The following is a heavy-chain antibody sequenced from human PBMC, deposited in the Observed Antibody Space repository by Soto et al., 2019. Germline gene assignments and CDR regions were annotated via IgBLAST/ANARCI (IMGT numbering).Heavy chain of an antibody. J-gene: IGHJ4*02. D-gene: IGHD6-19*01. CDR3: ARDPPIAVAGTGARYFDY. CDR2: INPSGGST. CDR1: GYTFTSYY. Sequence: ASVTVSCQASGYTFTSYYMHWVRQAPGQGLEWMGIINPSGGSTSYAQKFQGRVTMTRDTSTSTVYMELSSLRSEDTAVYYCARDPPIAVAGTGARYFDYWGQGTLVTVSS. V-gene: IGHV1-46*01.